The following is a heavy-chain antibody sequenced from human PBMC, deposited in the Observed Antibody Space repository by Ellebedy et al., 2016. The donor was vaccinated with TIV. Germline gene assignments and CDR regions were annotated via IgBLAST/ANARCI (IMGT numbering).Heavy chain of an antibody. CDR1: GFSFSDYS. CDR2: ITSSSNII. D-gene: IGHD2-15*01. V-gene: IGHV3-48*01. CDR3: ASTVVVIAARDY. Sequence: PGGSLRLSCVASGFSFSDYSMNWFRQAPGKGLEWVSYITSSSNIIYYADSVRGRFTISRDNAKNSLYLQMNSLRAEDTALYYCASTVVVIAARDYWGQGTLVTVSS. J-gene: IGHJ4*02.